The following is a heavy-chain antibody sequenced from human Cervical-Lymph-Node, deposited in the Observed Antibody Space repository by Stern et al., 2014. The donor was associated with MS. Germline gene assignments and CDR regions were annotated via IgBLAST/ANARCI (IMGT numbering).Heavy chain of an antibody. CDR1: GGTLSSNT. J-gene: IGHJ4*02. CDR2: IIAIIGTT. D-gene: IGHD5-24*01. Sequence: VQLEESGAEVRKPGSSVKVSCKVSGGTLSSNTIVWVRQAPGQGLQWMGGIIAIIGTTDYAQKFHDRVTITADESTNTVYMEVTSLTSEDTAVYYCARVIGDGYDSLDDWDQGTLVTVSS. CDR3: ARVIGDGYDSLDD. V-gene: IGHV1-69*01.